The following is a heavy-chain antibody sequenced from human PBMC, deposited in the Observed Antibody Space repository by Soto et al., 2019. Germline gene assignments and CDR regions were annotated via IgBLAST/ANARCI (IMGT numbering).Heavy chain of an antibody. V-gene: IGHV1-18*01. D-gene: IGHD2-8*01. J-gene: IGHJ4*02. Sequence: QLVQSGAQVKKPGASVRVSCEASGYSFGTYGLSWVRQAPGQGLEWMGWISAYTGYTKYAQKFQDRVILTTDTSTNTGYMELTSLRSDDTAVYYCASDIVCSNGNRYNDFWGQGTLVTVSS. CDR2: ISAYTGYT. CDR3: ASDIVCSNGNRYNDF. CDR1: GYSFGTYG.